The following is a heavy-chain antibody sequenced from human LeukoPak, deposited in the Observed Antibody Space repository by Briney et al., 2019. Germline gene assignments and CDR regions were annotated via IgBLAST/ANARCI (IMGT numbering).Heavy chain of an antibody. J-gene: IGHJ6*02. CDR3: ATSRYSGSYSDGMDV. D-gene: IGHD1-26*01. Sequence: GGSLRLSCAASGFTFSSYGMHWVRQAPGKGLEWVAVIWYDGSNKYYADSVKGRFTISRHNSKNTLYLQMNSLRAEDTAVYYCATSRYSGSYSDGMDVWGQGTTVTVSS. V-gene: IGHV3-30*02. CDR2: IWYDGSNK. CDR1: GFTFSSYG.